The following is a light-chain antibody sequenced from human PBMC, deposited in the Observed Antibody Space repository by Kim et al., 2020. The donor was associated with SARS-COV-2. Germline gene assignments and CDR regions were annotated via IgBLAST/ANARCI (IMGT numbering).Light chain of an antibody. CDR1: QNINSW. V-gene: IGKV1-5*03. Sequence: LSASVEDRVTITCRASQNINSWLAWYQQKPGKAPKLLIYKASSLESGVPSRFSGSGSGTEFTLTISLQPDDFATYYCQQYNAHRTFGQGTKVDIK. CDR3: QQYNAHRT. J-gene: IGKJ1*01. CDR2: KAS.